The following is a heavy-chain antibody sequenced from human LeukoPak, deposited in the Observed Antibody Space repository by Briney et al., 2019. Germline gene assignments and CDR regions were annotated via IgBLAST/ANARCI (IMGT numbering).Heavy chain of an antibody. CDR2: ISSSTTYI. CDR1: GFTFSSYS. D-gene: IGHD4-23*01. CDR3: ARETRGTVGSY. Sequence: PGGSLRLSCAASGFTFSSYSMNWVRQAPGKGLEWVSSISSSTTYISYADSVKGRFTISRDNAKNSLYLQMNSLRAEDTAVYYCARETRGTVGSYWGRGTLVTVSS. J-gene: IGHJ4*02. V-gene: IGHV3-21*01.